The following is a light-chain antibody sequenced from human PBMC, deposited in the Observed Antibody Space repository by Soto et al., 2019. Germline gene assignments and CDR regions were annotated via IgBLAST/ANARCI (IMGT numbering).Light chain of an antibody. J-gene: IGKJ1*01. CDR3: QHYNSYSEA. CDR2: DAS. Sequence: DIQMTQSPSTLSASVGDRVTITCRASQSISSWLAWYQQKPGRAPKVLIFDASSLESGVPSRFSGSGSGTEFTLTISSLQPDDFATYYCQHYNSYSEAFGQGTKVDI. CDR1: QSISSW. V-gene: IGKV1-5*01.